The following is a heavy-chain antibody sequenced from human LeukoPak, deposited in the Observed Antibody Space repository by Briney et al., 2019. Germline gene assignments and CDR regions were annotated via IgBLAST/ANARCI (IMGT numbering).Heavy chain of an antibody. CDR3: ARDFGLSGYDLLDY. J-gene: IGHJ4*02. Sequence: GGSLRLSCAASGLTFSSYWMTWVRQAPGKGLEWVANIKLDGTEKYYVDSVKGRFTISRDNAKNSPDLQMNSLRVEDTAVYYCARDFGLSGYDLLDYWGQRTMVTVSS. CDR1: GLTFSSYW. CDR2: IKLDGTEK. D-gene: IGHD5-12*01. V-gene: IGHV3-7*01.